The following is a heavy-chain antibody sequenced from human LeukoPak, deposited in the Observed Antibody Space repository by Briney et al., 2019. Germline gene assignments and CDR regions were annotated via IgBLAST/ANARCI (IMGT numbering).Heavy chain of an antibody. D-gene: IGHD2-15*01. J-gene: IGHJ4*02. CDR3: ARRVCSGGSCYYFDY. CDR2: IYYSGST. V-gene: IGHV4-31*03. CDR1: GGSISSGGYY. Sequence: SETLSLTCTVSGGSISSGGYYWSWIRQHPGKGLEWIGYIYYSGSTYYNPSLKSRVTISVDTSKNQFSLKLSSVTAADTAVYYCARRVCSGGSCYYFDYWGQGTLVTVSS.